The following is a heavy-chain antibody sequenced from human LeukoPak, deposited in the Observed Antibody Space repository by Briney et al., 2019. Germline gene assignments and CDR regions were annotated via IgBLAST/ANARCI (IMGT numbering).Heavy chain of an antibody. CDR3: TRELPREVTLDY. J-gene: IGHJ4*01. D-gene: IGHD2-21*02. CDR2: INTDGSST. CDR1: AFTFISYG. Sequence: GGSLRLSCAASAFTFISYGMQWVRQAPGKGLVWVSRINTDGSSTSYADSVKGRFTVSRDNAKNTLYLQVNSLRAEDTAVYFCTRELPREVTLDYWGQGTLVTVSS. V-gene: IGHV3-74*01.